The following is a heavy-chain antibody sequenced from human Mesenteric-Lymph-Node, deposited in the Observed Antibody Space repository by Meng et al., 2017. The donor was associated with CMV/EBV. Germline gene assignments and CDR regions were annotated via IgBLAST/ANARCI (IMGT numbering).Heavy chain of an antibody. CDR1: GYNFTSYG. V-gene: IGHV1-18*04. Sequence: KVYGKASGYNFTSYGIRWVRQAPGQGLEWMGWISAYNGNTNYAQKLQGRVTMTTDTSTSTAYMELRSLKSDDTAVYYCARGGYSIDYWGQGTLVTVSS. CDR2: ISAYNGNT. J-gene: IGHJ4*02. D-gene: IGHD1-26*01. CDR3: ARGGYSIDY.